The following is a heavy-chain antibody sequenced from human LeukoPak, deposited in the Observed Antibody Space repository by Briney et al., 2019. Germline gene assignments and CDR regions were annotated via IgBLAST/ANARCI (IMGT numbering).Heavy chain of an antibody. D-gene: IGHD3-10*01. CDR2: IHSGGRA. CDR1: GFSVSSNY. V-gene: IGHV3-66*02. CDR3: VGVETITMVRGASGDV. Sequence: GGSLRLSCAASGFSVSSNYMTWVRQAPGKGLEWVSVIHSGGRAYYADSVKGRFTTSRDNSKNTLDLQMNSLSVEDTAVYYCVGVETITMVRGASGDVWGRGTTVTVSS. J-gene: IGHJ6*04.